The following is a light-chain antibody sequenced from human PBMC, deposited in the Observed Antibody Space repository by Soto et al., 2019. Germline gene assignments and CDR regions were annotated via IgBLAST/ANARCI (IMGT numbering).Light chain of an antibody. CDR3: AAWDDSLNAL. J-gene: IGLJ1*01. CDR1: SSDVGGYNY. CDR2: EVT. V-gene: IGLV2-8*01. Sequence: QSALTQPPSASGSPGQSVTISCTGTSSDVGGYNYVSWYQQHPGKAPKLMIYEVTKRPSGVPDRFSGSKSGTSASLAISGLQPEDEADYYCAAWDDSLNALFGTGTKVTVL.